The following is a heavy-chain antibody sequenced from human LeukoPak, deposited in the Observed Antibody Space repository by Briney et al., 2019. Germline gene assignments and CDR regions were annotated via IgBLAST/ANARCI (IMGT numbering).Heavy chain of an antibody. J-gene: IGHJ4*02. D-gene: IGHD6-19*01. CDR2: VYYSGST. CDR1: GGSVSGYY. Sequence: PSETLSLTCVVSGGSVSGYYWGWIRQPPGRGLEWIGYVYYSGSTNYNPSFKSRITISVDTSRNQFSLQLSSVTAADTAVYYCARGRIAVAGTKNYFDYWGQGTLVTVSS. V-gene: IGHV4-59*02. CDR3: ARGRIAVAGTKNYFDY.